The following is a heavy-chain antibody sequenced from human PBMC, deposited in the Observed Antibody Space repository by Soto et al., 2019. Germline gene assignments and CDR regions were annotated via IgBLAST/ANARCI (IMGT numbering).Heavy chain of an antibody. J-gene: IGHJ4*02. CDR2: INPITGAA. Sequence: GASVKVSCKASGDIFSSYTIHWVRQAPGQRLEWMGGINPITGAAKYSQKFQGRVTITTDTSATTAYMELSSLRSEDTAVYYCASSIAENCFDSWGQGSLVTVSS. CDR1: GDIFSSYT. D-gene: IGHD6-13*01. V-gene: IGHV1-3*01. CDR3: ASSIAENCFDS.